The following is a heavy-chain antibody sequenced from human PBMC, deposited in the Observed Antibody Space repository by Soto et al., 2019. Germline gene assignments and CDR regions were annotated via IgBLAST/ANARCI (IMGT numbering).Heavy chain of an antibody. V-gene: IGHV3-74*01. CDR2: VSLDGSTT. Sequence: EVRLVESGGGLVQPGGSLRLSCAASGFTFSRHWMHWVRLAPGKGPVWVSRVSLDGSTTTYADSVKGRFTISRDNAKNTLDLQMNSLRVEDTAVYFCARGVEGYGGPELDYWGQGTLVSVSS. D-gene: IGHD5-18*01. CDR1: GFTFSRHW. CDR3: ARGVEGYGGPELDY. J-gene: IGHJ4*02.